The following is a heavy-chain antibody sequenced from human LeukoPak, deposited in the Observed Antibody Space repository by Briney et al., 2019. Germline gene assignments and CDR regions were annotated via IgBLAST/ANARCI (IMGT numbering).Heavy chain of an antibody. CDR1: GGSISSGSYY. J-gene: IGHJ4*02. D-gene: IGHD5-18*01. Sequence: KASETLSLTCTVSGGSISSGSYYWSWIRQPAGKGLEWIGRIYTSGSTNYNPSLKSRVTISVDTSKNQFSLKLSSVTAADTAVYYCARDGMETAMDEDWYFDYWGQGTLVTVSS. CDR3: ARDGMETAMDEDWYFDY. V-gene: IGHV4-61*02. CDR2: IYTSGST.